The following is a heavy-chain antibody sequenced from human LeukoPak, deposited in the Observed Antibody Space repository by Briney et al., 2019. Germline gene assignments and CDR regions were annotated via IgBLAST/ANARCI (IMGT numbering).Heavy chain of an antibody. Sequence: GGSLRLSCAASGFTFSSYSMNWVRQAPGKGLEWVSSISSSSYIYYADSVKGRFTISRDNAKNSLYLQMNSLRAEDTAVYYCARDSAGGAIVVVPAAMRGVDWFDPWGQGTLVTVSS. V-gene: IGHV3-21*01. CDR3: ARDSAGGAIVVVPAAMRGVDWFDP. CDR2: ISSSSYI. D-gene: IGHD2-2*01. CDR1: GFTFSSYS. J-gene: IGHJ5*02.